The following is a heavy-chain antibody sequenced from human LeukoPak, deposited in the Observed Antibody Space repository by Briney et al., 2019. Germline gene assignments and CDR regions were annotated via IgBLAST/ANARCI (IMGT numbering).Heavy chain of an antibody. V-gene: IGHV4-38-2*01. CDR1: GYSISSGYY. J-gene: IGHJ5*02. Sequence: PSETLSLTCAVSGYSISSGYYWGWIRQPPGKGLEWIGSIYHSGSTYYNPSLKSRVTISVDTSKNQFSLKLSSVTAADTAVYYCARQGLGIAAALFDPWGQGTLVTVSS. CDR2: IYHSGST. D-gene: IGHD6-13*01. CDR3: ARQGLGIAAALFDP.